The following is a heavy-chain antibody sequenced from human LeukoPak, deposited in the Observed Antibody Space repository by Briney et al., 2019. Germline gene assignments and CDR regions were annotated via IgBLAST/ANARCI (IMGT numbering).Heavy chain of an antibody. V-gene: IGHV1-2*02. CDR1: GFXFTGYY. J-gene: IGHJ4*02. D-gene: IGHD1-1*01. CDR3: ARDRSTTGTSLTDY. CDR2: INPISGGT. Sequence: ASVKVSCKVSGFXFTGYYMHWVRQAPGQGLEWMGWINPISGGTDYAQKFQGRVSMTRDTSITTVYMDLTRLRSDDTAVYYCARDRSTTGTSLTDYWGQGTVVTVSS.